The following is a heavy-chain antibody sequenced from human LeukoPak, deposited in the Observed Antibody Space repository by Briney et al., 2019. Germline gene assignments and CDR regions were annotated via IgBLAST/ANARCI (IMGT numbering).Heavy chain of an antibody. J-gene: IGHJ6*02. D-gene: IGHD5-18*01. CDR2: ISGSGGGT. CDR1: GFTFSSYA. CDR3: ARVTGRIQIWPQPFGDGMDV. V-gene: IGHV3-23*01. Sequence: GGSLRLSCAASGFTFSSYAMSWVRQAPGKGLEWVSAISGSGGGTYYADSVKGRFTISREDSKNTLYLQMNSLRAEDTAIYYCARVTGRIQIWPQPFGDGMDVWGQGTTVTVSS.